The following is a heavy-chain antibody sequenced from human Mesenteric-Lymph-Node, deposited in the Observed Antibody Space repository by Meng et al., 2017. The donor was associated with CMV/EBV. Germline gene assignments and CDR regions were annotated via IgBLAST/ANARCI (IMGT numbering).Heavy chain of an antibody. J-gene: IGHJ4*02. CDR3: ARHQRWLKSEGGFNY. V-gene: IGHV4-34*01. Sequence: QGQLQQGGAGVLKPSETLSLTCAVYGGSFSGYYWSWIRQPPGKGLEWIGEINHSESTNYNPYLKSRVTMSVDTSKNQFSLKLSSVTAADTAVYYCARHQRWLKSEGGFNYWGQGTLVTVSS. CDR2: INHSEST. CDR1: GGSFSGYY. D-gene: IGHD4-23*01.